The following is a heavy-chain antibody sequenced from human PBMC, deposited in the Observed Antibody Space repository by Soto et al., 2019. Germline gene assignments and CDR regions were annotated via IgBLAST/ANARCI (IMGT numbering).Heavy chain of an antibody. D-gene: IGHD5-18*01. CDR1: GFTFSSYA. J-gene: IGHJ4*02. Sequence: EVQLVESGGGLVQPGGSLRLSCAASGFTFSSYAMHWVRQAPGKGLEYVSAISSNGGSTYYANSVKGRFTISRDNSKNTLYRQMGSLRAEDMAVYYCARQSGSSYYFDYWGQGTLVTVSS. CDR2: ISSNGGST. V-gene: IGHV3-64*01. CDR3: ARQSGSSYYFDY.